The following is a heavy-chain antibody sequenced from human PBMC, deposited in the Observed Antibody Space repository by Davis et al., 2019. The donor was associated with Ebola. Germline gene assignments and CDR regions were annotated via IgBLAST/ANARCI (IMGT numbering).Heavy chain of an antibody. V-gene: IGHV4-34*01. CDR2: ISHRGNT. J-gene: IGHJ6*02. CDR1: GGSFSGYY. Sequence: PSETLSLTCAVSGGSFSGYYWSWIRQSPWKGLEWIGEISHRGNTDYNPSLKRRVTISLDASKNQLSLKLNSVTAADTAVYYCARVSPSYYYVMDVWGQGTTVTVS. CDR3: ARVSPSYYYVMDV.